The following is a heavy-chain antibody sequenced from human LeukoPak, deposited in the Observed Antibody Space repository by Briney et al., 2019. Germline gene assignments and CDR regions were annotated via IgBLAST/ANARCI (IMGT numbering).Heavy chain of an antibody. CDR2: ISYDGSNK. Sequence: GSLRLSCAASGFTFSSYGMHWVRQAPGKGLEWVAVISYDGSNKYYADSVKGRFTISRDNSKNSLFLQMSGLRADDTAVYYCARDTNGDSDYWGQGTLVTVSS. CDR3: ARDTNGDSDY. D-gene: IGHD4-17*01. J-gene: IGHJ4*02. V-gene: IGHV3-30*03. CDR1: GFTFSSYG.